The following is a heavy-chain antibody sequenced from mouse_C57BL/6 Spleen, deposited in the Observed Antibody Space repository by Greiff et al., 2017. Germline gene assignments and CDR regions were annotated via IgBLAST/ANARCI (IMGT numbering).Heavy chain of an antibody. V-gene: IGHV3-6*01. CDR2: ISYDGSN. CDR3: ARDDRGAMDY. Sequence: DVKLQESGPGLVKPSQSLSLTCSVTGYSITSGYYWNWIRQFPGNKLEWMGYISYDGSNNYNPSLKNRISITRDTSKNQFFLKLNSVTTEDTATYYCARDDRGAMDYWGQGTSVTVSS. J-gene: IGHJ4*01. CDR1: GYSITSGYY. D-gene: IGHD2-14*01.